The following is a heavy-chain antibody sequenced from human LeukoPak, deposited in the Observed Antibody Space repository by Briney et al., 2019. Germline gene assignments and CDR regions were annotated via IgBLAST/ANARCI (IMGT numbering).Heavy chain of an antibody. Sequence: ASVKVSCKTSGYTFTSFLMHWVRHAPRQRLEWMGWINAGNGDTKYSQKFQGRVTITRDTSASTAYMELSSLRSEDTAVYYCARDSFIASSAPWWFDPWGQGTLVTVSS. CDR1: GYTFTSFL. CDR2: INAGNGDT. V-gene: IGHV1-3*01. D-gene: IGHD6-13*01. CDR3: ARDSFIASSAPWWFDP. J-gene: IGHJ5*02.